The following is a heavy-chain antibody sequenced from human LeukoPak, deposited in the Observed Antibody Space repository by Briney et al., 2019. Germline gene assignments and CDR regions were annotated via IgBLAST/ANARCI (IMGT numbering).Heavy chain of an antibody. V-gene: IGHV4-4*02. CDR2: IYHSEST. Sequence: KPSGTLSLTCAVSGASISSTKWWSWVRQPPGEGLEWIGEIYHSESTNYNPSLKSRVTISVDKSKNQFSLILTSVTAADTAVYYCAREGRNGYILDCWGQGTLVTVSS. CDR3: AREGRNGYILDC. CDR1: GASISSTKW. D-gene: IGHD5-24*01. J-gene: IGHJ4*02.